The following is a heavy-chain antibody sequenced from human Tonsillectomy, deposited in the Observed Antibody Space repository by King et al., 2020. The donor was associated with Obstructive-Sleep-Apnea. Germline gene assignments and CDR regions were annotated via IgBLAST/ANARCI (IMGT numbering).Heavy chain of an antibody. D-gene: IGHD2-15*01. V-gene: IGHV3-49*03. Sequence: VQLVESGGGLVQPGRSLRLSCTASGLTFGDYTISWFRQAPGKGLEWVGLIKSIGFGGTTEYAASVKGRFTISTDDSKTIAYLQMNHLKTEDTAVYYCTSYCSGGSCSVFYYYGMDVWGQGTTVTVSS. J-gene: IGHJ6*02. CDR2: IKSIGFGGTT. CDR3: TSYCSGGSCSVFYYYGMDV. CDR1: GLTFGDYT.